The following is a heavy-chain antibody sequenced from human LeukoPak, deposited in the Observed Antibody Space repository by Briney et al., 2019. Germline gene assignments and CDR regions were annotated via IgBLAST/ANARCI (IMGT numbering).Heavy chain of an antibody. J-gene: IGHJ4*02. V-gene: IGHV4-38-2*02. CDR1: GYSISSGYY. CDR3: ARYDILTGYNY. CDR2: IYHSGST. Sequence: SETLSLTCTVSGYSISSGYYWGWIRQPPGKGLEWIGSIYHSGSTNYNPSLKSRVTMSVDTSKNQFSLKLSSVTAADTAVYYCARYDILTGYNYWGQGTLVTVSS. D-gene: IGHD3-9*01.